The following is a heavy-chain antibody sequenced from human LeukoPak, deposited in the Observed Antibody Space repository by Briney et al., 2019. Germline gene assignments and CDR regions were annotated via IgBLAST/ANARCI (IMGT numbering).Heavy chain of an antibody. CDR1: GFTFRRYW. CDR3: VREAMFERSLDR. V-gene: IGHV3-74*01. CDR2: TNTAGTIT. J-gene: IGHJ4*02. Sequence: GGSLRLPCEVSGFTFRRYWMHWVRQVPGKGLLWVARTNTAGTITTYADSVQGRFTMSRDNGQEKLFLQLTSLRVEDTAVYFCVREAMFERSLDRWGQGTLVTVSS. D-gene: IGHD1-14*01.